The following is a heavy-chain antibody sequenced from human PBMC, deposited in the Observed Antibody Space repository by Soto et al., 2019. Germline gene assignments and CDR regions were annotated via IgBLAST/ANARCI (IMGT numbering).Heavy chain of an antibody. CDR2: ISSSGSFI. CDR3: AREPQGIAAALDY. D-gene: IGHD6-13*01. CDR1: GFTFGAYG. Sequence: NPGGSLRLSCAASGFTFGAYGMNWVRRAPGGGLEWVASISSSGSFIYYADSVKGRFTISRDDAEKSLYLQMNSLRAEDTALYYCAREPQGIAAALDYWGQGTLVTVSS. V-gene: IGHV3-21*01. J-gene: IGHJ4*02.